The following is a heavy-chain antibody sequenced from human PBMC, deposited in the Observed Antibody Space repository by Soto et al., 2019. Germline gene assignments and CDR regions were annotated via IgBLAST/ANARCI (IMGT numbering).Heavy chain of an antibody. CDR1: GFTFSSYA. V-gene: IGHV3-30-3*01. J-gene: IGHJ4*02. D-gene: IGHD6-13*01. CDR2: ISYDGSNK. CDR3: ARDPRASSSWSHYFDY. Sequence: PXVSLRLSCAASGFTFSSYAMHWVRQAPGKGLEWVAVISYDGSNKYYADSVKGRFTISRDNSKNTLYLQMNSLRAEDTAVYYCARDPRASSSWSHYFDYWGQGTLVTVSS.